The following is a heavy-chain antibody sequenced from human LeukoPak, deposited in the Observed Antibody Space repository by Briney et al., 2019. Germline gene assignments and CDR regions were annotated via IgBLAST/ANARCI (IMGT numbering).Heavy chain of an antibody. CDR3: ARDLGDSSGRYPVNCDY. CDR1: GFTFNTYI. CDR2: ISSSSSYI. Sequence: GGSLRLSCAASGFTFNTYIMNWVRQAPGKGLEWVSSISSSSSYIYNADSVKGRFTISRDNAKNSLYLQMNSLRAEDTAVYYCARDLGDSSGRYPVNCDYWGQGTLVTVSS. D-gene: IGHD3-22*01. V-gene: IGHV3-21*01. J-gene: IGHJ4*02.